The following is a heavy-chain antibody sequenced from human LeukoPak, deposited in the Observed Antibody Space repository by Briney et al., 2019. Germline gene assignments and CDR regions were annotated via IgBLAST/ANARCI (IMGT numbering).Heavy chain of an antibody. D-gene: IGHD6-19*01. CDR1: GFNFRSYE. CDR3: ARVGSSGWYDPFDY. V-gene: IGHV3-48*03. J-gene: IGHJ4*02. CDR2: ISNTDETR. Sequence: GRSLRLSCAASGFNFRSYEMNWVRQAPGKGLEWVSYISNTDETRTYADSVKGRFTISRDNSKNTLYLQMNSLRAEDTAVYYCARVGSSGWYDPFDYWGQGTLVTVSS.